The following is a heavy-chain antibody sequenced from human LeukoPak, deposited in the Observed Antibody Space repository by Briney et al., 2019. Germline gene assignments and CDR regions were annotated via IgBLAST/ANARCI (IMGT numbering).Heavy chain of an antibody. J-gene: IGHJ5*02. CDR1: RDTFSRYG. CDR2: ISGYNDKT. Sequence: ASVKVSCKASRDTFSRYGITWVRQAPGQGLEWMGWISGYNDKTNYAQKFQGRVTMTTDISTTTAYMELRSLRSDDTALYYRAIVSLVRGDIGFWFDPWGQGTLVTVSS. CDR3: AIVSLVRGDIGFWFDP. D-gene: IGHD3-10*01. V-gene: IGHV1-18*01.